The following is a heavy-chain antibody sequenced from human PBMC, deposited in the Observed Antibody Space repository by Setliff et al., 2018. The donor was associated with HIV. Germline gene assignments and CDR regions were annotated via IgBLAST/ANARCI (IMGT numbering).Heavy chain of an antibody. V-gene: IGHV3-15*01. J-gene: IGHJ6*02. Sequence: GGSLRLSCAASGFTFSNAWMSWVRQAPGKGLEWVGRIKSKTDGGTTDYAAPVKGRFTISRDDSKNTLYLQMNSLRAEATAVYYCARDGDVVRLHLGELSLFMDVWGQGTTVTVSS. D-gene: IGHD3-16*02. CDR3: ARDGDVVRLHLGELSLFMDV. CDR2: IKSKTDGGTT. CDR1: GFTFSNAW.